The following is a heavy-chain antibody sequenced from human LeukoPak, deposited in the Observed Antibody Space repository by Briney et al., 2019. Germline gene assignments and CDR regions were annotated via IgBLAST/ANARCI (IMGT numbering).Heavy chain of an antibody. V-gene: IGHV1-69*04. CDR3: ARDARHYYYDSSGSPNFDY. D-gene: IGHD3-22*01. CDR1: GGTFSSYA. CDR2: VIPILGIA. J-gene: IGHJ4*02. Sequence: GASVKVSCKASGGTFSSYAISWVRQAPGQGLEWMGRVIPILGIANYAQKFQGRVTITADKSTSTAYMELSSLRSEDTAVYYCARDARHYYYDSSGSPNFDYWGQGTLVTVSS.